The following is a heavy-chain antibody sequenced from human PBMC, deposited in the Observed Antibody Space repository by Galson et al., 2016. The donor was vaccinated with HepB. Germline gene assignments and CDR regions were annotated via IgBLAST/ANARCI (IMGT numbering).Heavy chain of an antibody. D-gene: IGHD3-22*01. CDR1: GFTFKNYW. J-gene: IGHJ3*02. CDR2: IKEDGSDK. V-gene: IGHV3-7*02. CDR3: ARAAHSSGYCDVFDI. Sequence: SLRLSCAASGFTFKNYWMTWVRQAPGRGLEWVANIKEDGSDKHYVDSVRGRFTISRDNSGNTVDLQMNSLRAEDTAVYYCARAAHSSGYCDVFDIWGQGTKVTVSS.